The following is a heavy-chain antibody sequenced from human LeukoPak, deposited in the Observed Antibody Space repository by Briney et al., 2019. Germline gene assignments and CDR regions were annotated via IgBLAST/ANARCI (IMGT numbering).Heavy chain of an antibody. CDR2: IYPGDSDT. Sequence: GESLQISCKASGYTFTNYWIGWVRQMPGKGLEWMGIIYPGDSDTRYSPSFRGQVIISADKSIRTAYLQWTSLKASDTAIYYCARRGGGNTGGFYFDYWGQGSLVTVSS. D-gene: IGHD5-18*01. J-gene: IGHJ4*02. CDR3: ARRGGGNTGGFYFDY. CDR1: GYTFTNYW. V-gene: IGHV5-51*01.